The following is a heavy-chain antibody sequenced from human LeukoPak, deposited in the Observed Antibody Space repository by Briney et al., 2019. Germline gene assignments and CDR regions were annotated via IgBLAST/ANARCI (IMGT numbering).Heavy chain of an antibody. CDR2: ISSSSSTI. CDR1: GFMFRDYW. Sequence: GGSLRLSCEGSGFMFRDYWMSWVRQAPGKGLEWVSYISSSSSTIYYADSVKGRFTISRDNAKNSLYLQMNSLRAEDTAVYYCARGDDFSYDYWGQGTPVTVSS. D-gene: IGHD3/OR15-3a*01. CDR3: ARGDDFSYDY. V-gene: IGHV3-48*01. J-gene: IGHJ4*02.